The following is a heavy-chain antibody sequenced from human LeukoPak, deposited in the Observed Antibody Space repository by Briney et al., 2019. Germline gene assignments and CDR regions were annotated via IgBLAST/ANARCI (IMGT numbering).Heavy chain of an antibody. CDR2: IGAYNGNT. V-gene: IGHV1-18*01. J-gene: IGHJ4*02. CDR3: ARVTYYYDSSGYYYFDY. D-gene: IGHD3-22*01. CDR1: GSIVTSYG. Sequence: ALGKLSSKASGSIVTSYGISWVRQAPGHGLEWRGWIGAYNGNTNYAQKLQGRVTMTTDSSTSTAYMELRSLRSDDTAVYYCARVTYYYDSSGYYYFDYWGQGTLVTVSS.